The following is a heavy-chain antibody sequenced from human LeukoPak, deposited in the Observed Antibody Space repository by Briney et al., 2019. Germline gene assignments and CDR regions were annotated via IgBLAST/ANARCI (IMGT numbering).Heavy chain of an antibody. D-gene: IGHD5-12*01. V-gene: IGHV3-11*04. J-gene: IGHJ4*02. Sequence: LSLTCAVYGGSFSDYYMSWIRQAPGKGLEWVSYISSSGSTIYYADSVKGRFTISRDNAKNSLYLQMNSLRAEDTAVYYCARDFTGYSDIWGQGTLVTVSS. CDR3: ARDFTGYSDI. CDR2: ISSSGSTI. CDR1: GGSFSDYY.